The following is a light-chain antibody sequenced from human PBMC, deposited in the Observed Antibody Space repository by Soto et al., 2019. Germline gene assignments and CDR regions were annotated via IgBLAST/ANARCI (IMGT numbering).Light chain of an antibody. J-gene: IGLJ1*01. CDR1: SSDVGGYKY. V-gene: IGLV2-8*01. Sequence: QSALTQPPSASGSPGQSVTISCTGTSSDVGGYKYVSWYQQHPGKAPKLMIFEVNKRPSGVPDRFSGSKSGNTASLTVSGLQAEGEADYYCSSYAGINNLGVFGTGTKVTVL. CDR3: SSYAGINNLGV. CDR2: EVN.